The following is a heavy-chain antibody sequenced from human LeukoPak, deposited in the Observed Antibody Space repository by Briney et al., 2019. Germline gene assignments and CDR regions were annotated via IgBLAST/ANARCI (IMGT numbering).Heavy chain of an antibody. Sequence: ASVKVSCKASGGTFSSYAISWVRQAPGQRLEWMGWINAGNGNTKYSQKFQGRVTITRDTSASTAYMELSSLRSEDTAVFYCAREYGSAAAGYWGQGTLVTVSS. V-gene: IGHV1-3*01. CDR1: GGTFSSYA. J-gene: IGHJ4*02. D-gene: IGHD6-13*01. CDR3: AREYGSAAAGY. CDR2: INAGNGNT.